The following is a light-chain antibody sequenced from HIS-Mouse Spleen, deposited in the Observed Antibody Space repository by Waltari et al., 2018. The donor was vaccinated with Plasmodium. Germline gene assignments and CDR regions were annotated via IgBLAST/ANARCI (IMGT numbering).Light chain of an antibody. Sequence: SYELTQPPSVSVSPGQTARITCPGDALPKKYAYWYQQKSGQAPVLVIYEDSKRPSGFAERVSGSRSGTMASLTISGAQVEDEADYYCYTTDSSGNHRVFGGGTKLTVL. J-gene: IGLJ3*02. CDR3: YTTDSSGNHRV. CDR2: EDS. CDR1: ALPKKY. V-gene: IGLV3-10*01.